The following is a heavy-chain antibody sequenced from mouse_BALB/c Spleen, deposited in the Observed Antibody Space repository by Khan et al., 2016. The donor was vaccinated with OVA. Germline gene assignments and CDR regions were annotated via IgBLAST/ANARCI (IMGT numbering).Heavy chain of an antibody. CDR3: ARVLWLRPYYYAMDY. D-gene: IGHD2-2*01. V-gene: IGHV9-3-1*01. Sequence: QIQLVQSGPELKKPGETVKISCKASGYTFTNYGMNWVKQAPGKDLKWMGWIDTYTGEPTYADDFKGRFAFSLETSATTAYLQINNLKNEDTATYFCARVLWLRPYYYAMDYWGQGTSVTVSS. CDR2: IDTYTGEP. J-gene: IGHJ4*01. CDR1: GYTFTNYG.